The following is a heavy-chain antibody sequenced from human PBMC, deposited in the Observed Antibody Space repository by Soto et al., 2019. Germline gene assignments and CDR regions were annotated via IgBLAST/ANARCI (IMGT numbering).Heavy chain of an antibody. CDR2: ISSSSSYI. Sequence: GGSLRLSCAASGFTLSSYSMNWVRQAPGKGLEWVSSISSSSSYIYYADSVKGRFTISRDNAKNSLYLQMNSLRAEDTAVYYCARDRIAAAGQRDNYYYYGMDVWGQGTTFTVSS. J-gene: IGHJ6*02. CDR1: GFTLSSYS. D-gene: IGHD6-13*01. V-gene: IGHV3-21*01. CDR3: ARDRIAAAGQRDNYYYYGMDV.